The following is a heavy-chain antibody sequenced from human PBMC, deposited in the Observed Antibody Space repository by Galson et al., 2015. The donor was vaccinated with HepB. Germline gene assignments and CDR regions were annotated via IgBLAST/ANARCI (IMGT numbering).Heavy chain of an antibody. V-gene: IGHV3-73*01. J-gene: IGHJ3*02. CDR1: GVTFSDSP. D-gene: IGHD1-26*01. Sequence: SLRLSCAASGVTFSDSPIHWVRQFSGKGLEWVGRIKAKRDNYATEYGASVKGRFTISRDDSNNMAYLQMKNLKTEDTALYFCTRLLTPNPDALDIWGQGTMVTVSS. CDR2: IKAKRDNYAT. CDR3: TRLLTPNPDALDI.